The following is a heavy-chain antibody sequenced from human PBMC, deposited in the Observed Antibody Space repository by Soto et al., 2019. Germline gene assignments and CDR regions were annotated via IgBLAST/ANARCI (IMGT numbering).Heavy chain of an antibody. CDR2: ISPNNGNT. Sequence: ASVKVSCKASCYTLTSYGIIWVGQAPGQGLEWMGWISPNNGNTNYAQKLQGRVTMTRDTSTSTAYMELSSLRSDDTAVYYCARAPSPKDIVVVVAANSAFDIWGQGTMVTVSS. V-gene: IGHV1-18*01. CDR3: ARAPSPKDIVVVVAANSAFDI. D-gene: IGHD2-15*01. J-gene: IGHJ3*02. CDR1: CYTLTSYG.